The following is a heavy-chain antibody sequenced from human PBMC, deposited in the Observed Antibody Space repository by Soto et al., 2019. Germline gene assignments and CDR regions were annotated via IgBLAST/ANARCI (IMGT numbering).Heavy chain of an antibody. CDR1: GFTFSSYS. CDR3: ARSGTMVRGVIMAYYMDV. Sequence: EVQLVESGGGLVKPGGSLRLSCAASGFTFSSYSMNWVRQAPGKGLEWVSSISSSSSYIYYADSVKGRFTISRDNAKNSLYLQMNSLRAEDTAVYYCARSGTMVRGVIMAYYMDVWGKGTTVTVSS. J-gene: IGHJ6*03. V-gene: IGHV3-21*01. CDR2: ISSSSSYI. D-gene: IGHD3-10*01.